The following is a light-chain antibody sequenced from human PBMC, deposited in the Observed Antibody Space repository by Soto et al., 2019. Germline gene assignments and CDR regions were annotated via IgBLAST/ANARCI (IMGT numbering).Light chain of an antibody. CDR1: LGVSSSL. V-gene: IGKV3-20*01. J-gene: IGKJ4*01. CDR3: QPYNNWPLT. CDR2: GAS. Sequence: EIVLTQSPGTLSLSPGKRATLSCTASLGVSSSLLAWYQQKPGQATRLLIYGASSRATGIPDRFSGSGSGTDFTLTINSLQSEDFAIYYCQPYNNWPLTLGGGAKV.